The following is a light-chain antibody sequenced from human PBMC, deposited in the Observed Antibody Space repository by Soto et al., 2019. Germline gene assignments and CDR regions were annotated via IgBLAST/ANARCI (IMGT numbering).Light chain of an antibody. CDR2: EVS. J-gene: IGLJ3*02. V-gene: IGLV2-14*01. CDR3: GSYATSSTLVV. Sequence: QSVLTQPASVSGSPGQSITISCTGTSSDGGGYNYVSWYQQHPGKAPKLMIYEVSNRPSGVSNRFSGSKSGNTASLTISGLQAEDEADYYCGSYATSSTLVVFGGGTKVTVL. CDR1: SSDGGGYNY.